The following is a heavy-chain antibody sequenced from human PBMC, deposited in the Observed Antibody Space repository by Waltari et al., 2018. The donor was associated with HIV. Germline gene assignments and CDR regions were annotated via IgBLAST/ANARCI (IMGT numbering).Heavy chain of an antibody. CDR1: GYILTKHW. CDR2: IYPGDSDT. D-gene: IGHD4-17*01. CDR3: ARFSRDDYGGNFHFFDS. J-gene: IGHJ4*02. V-gene: IGHV5-51*03. Sequence: EVQLVQSGAEVKKPGEYLKISCKGSGYILTKHWIAWVRQMPGRRLDWMGIIYPGDSDTRYSPSFQGQVTISADKSNNIAYLQWNSLKASDTAIYYCARFSRDDYGGNFHFFDSWGQGTLVSVSS.